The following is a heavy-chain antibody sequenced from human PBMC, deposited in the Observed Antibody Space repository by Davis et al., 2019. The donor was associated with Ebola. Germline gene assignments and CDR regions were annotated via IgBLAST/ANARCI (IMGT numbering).Heavy chain of an antibody. CDR1: GASMTSYY. J-gene: IGHJ3*01. D-gene: IGHD2-2*01. Sequence: PSETLSLTCTVSGASMTSYYWSWIRQPPGKGLEWIGYIAYTGNTIYNPTLKSPVTISGDTSKKQFSLRLSSVTAADSAVYYCARGGLVPAALYLWGQGTMVTVSS. V-gene: IGHV4-59*01. CDR3: ARGGLVPAALYL. CDR2: IAYTGNT.